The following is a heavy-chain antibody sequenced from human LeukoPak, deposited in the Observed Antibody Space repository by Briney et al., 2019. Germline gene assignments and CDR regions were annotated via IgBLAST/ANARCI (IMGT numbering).Heavy chain of an antibody. J-gene: IGHJ3*02. D-gene: IGHD3-10*01. Sequence: SETLSLTCTVSGYSISSGYYWGWIRQPPGKGLEWIGSIYHSGSTYYNPSLKSRVTISVDTSKNQFSLKLSSVTAADTAVYYCASDRTNMVRGVKRDAFDIWGQGTMVTVSS. V-gene: IGHV4-38-2*02. CDR3: ASDRTNMVRGVKRDAFDI. CDR2: IYHSGST. CDR1: GYSISSGYY.